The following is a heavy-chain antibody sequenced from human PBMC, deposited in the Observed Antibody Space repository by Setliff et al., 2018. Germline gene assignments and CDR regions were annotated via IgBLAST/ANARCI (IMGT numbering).Heavy chain of an antibody. Sequence: SETLSLTCTVSGYSISSGYYWGWIRQPPGKGLEWIGSIYYSGNTNYNPSLKSRVTISIDTSKNQFSLKLSSVTAADTAVYHCARGKTFFGAFIRAFDIWGQGRRVTVS. V-gene: IGHV4-38-2*02. J-gene: IGHJ3*02. CDR2: IYYSGNT. D-gene: IGHD3-3*01. CDR1: GYSISSGYY. CDR3: ARGKTFFGAFIRAFDI.